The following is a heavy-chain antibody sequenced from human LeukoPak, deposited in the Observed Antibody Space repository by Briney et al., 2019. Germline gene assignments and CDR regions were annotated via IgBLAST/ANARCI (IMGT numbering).Heavy chain of an antibody. J-gene: IGHJ3*02. V-gene: IGHV4-4*07. D-gene: IGHD2-21*01. CDR3: AREVWFQRFDI. CDR2: IYTSGRT. Sequence: SETLSLTCFVSGGSISSYYWTWIRQPAGKGLEWIGRIYTSGRTNHNPPLKSRLTMSVDTSNNQFSLRLTSVTAADTAVYYCAREVWFQRFDIWGRGTMVTVSS. CDR1: GGSISSYY.